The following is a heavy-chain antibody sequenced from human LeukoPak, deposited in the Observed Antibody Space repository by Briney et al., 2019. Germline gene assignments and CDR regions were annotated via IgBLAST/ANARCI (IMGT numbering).Heavy chain of an antibody. J-gene: IGHJ6*03. Sequence: GASVKVSCKASGGTFSSYAISWVRQAPGQGLEWMGGTIPIFGTANYAQKFQGRVTITADESTSTAYMELSSLRSEDTAVYYCARTDVASRKDFYYYYYYMDVWGKGTTVTVSS. CDR3: ARTDVASRKDFYYYYYYMDV. D-gene: IGHD2-15*01. CDR2: TIPIFGTA. V-gene: IGHV1-69*13. CDR1: GGTFSSYA.